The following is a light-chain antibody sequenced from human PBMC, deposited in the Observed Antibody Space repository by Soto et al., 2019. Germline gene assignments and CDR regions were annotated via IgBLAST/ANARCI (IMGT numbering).Light chain of an antibody. J-gene: IGLJ1*01. CDR2: EVS. V-gene: IGLV2-14*01. CDR1: SSDVGAYKY. Sequence: QSVLTQPASVSGSPGQSITISCTGTSSDVGAYKYVSWYQQHPGKAPEVMIYEVSNRPSGVSNRFSGSKSGNTASLTISGLQAEDEADYFRSSYSSSSTLFVFGTGTKVTVL. CDR3: SSYSSSSTLFV.